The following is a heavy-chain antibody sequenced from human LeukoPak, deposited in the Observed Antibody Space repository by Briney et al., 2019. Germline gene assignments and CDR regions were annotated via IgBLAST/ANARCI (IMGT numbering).Heavy chain of an antibody. Sequence: SETLSLTCTVSSDSIPSPYWSWIRQSPGKGLEWNAYISYTGSTRYNPSFKSRVTVSIDTSKNQFSLRLTSVTAADTAVYYCARHFTVGGNYYFGHWDQGTPVTVSS. V-gene: IGHV4-59*08. D-gene: IGHD3-10*01. J-gene: IGHJ4*02. CDR3: ARHFTVGGNYYFGH. CDR2: ISYTGST. CDR1: SDSIPSPY.